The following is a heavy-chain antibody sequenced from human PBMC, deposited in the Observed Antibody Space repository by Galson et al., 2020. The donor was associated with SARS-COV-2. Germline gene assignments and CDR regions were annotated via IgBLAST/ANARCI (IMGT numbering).Heavy chain of an antibody. Sequence: GESLKISCAASGFTFSSYGMHWVRQAPGKGLEWVAVISYDGSNKYYADSVKGRFTISRDNSKNTLYLQMNSLRAEDTAVYYCARGPFDYYDSSGYYCWFDYWGQGTLVTVSS. D-gene: IGHD3-22*01. CDR3: ARGPFDYYDSSGYYCWFDY. CDR1: GFTFSSYG. V-gene: IGHV3-30*03. J-gene: IGHJ4*02. CDR2: ISYDGSNK.